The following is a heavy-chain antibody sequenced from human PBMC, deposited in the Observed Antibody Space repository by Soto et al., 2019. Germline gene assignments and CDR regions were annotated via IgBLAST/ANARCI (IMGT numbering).Heavy chain of an antibody. CDR2: IDGSGRT. D-gene: IGHD3-10*01. CDR1: GGSLTSFY. Sequence: QVQLQESGPSLVRPSETLSLTCSVSGGSLTSFYWSWIRQPAGKGLEWVGSIDGSGRTTYNPSLKSRGTMSLDVSLNQVPLRLSSVTAADTAVYFCARSGKGVVRGPIGSPAGWFDPWGRGTLVTVSS. CDR3: ARSGKGVVRGPIGSPAGWFDP. V-gene: IGHV4-4*07. J-gene: IGHJ5*02.